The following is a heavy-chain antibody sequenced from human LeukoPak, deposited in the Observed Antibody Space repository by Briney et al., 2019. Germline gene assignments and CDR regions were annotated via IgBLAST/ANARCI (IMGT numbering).Heavy chain of an antibody. V-gene: IGHV1-69*06. J-gene: IGHJ4*02. Sequence: GASVKVSCKASGGTFTSFVITWVRQAPGQGLEWMGKVLPIFGTTHYAQKFQGRVTISADNSSSTAYMELSRLTSDDTAVYYCARRFYYHKSGYSEFWGQGSLVTVSS. D-gene: IGHD3-22*01. CDR3: ARRFYYHKSGYSEF. CDR1: GGTFTSFV. CDR2: VLPIFGTT.